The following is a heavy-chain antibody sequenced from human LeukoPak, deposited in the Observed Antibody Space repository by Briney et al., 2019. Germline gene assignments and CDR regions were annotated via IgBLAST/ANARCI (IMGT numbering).Heavy chain of an antibody. J-gene: IGHJ2*01. CDR3: ARKTYYYDSSGLIHWYFDL. D-gene: IGHD3-22*01. Sequence: PSETLSLTCTVSGGSISSSSYYWGWIRQPPGKGLEWIGSIYYSGSTYYNPSLKSRVTISVDTPKNQFSLKLSSVTAADTAVYYCARKTYYYDSSGLIHWYFDLWGRGTLVTVSS. CDR1: GGSISSSSYY. CDR2: IYYSGST. V-gene: IGHV4-39*01.